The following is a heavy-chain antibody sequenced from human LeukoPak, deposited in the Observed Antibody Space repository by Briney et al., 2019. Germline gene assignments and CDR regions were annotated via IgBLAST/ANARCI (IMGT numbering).Heavy chain of an antibody. D-gene: IGHD3-10*01. CDR2: IWYDGSNK. CDR3: ARGPNYCGSGSYYTGFDY. Sequence: PGRSLRLSCAASGFTFSSYGMHWVRQAPGKGLEWVAVIWYDGSNKYYADSVKGRFTISRDNSKNTLYLQMNSLRAEDTAVYYCARGPNYCGSGSYYTGFDYWSQRTLVTVSS. J-gene: IGHJ4*02. V-gene: IGHV3-33*01. CDR1: GFTFSSYG.